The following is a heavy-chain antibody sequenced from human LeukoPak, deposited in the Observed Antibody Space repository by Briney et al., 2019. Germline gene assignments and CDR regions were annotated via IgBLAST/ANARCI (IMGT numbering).Heavy chain of an antibody. CDR1: GYSVSSGYY. D-gene: IGHD3-22*01. J-gene: IGHJ4*02. V-gene: IGHV4-38-2*02. Sequence: SSETLSLTCTVSGYSVSSGYYWGWIRQSPGKGLEWIGSIYHSGSTYYSPSLRSRITISVDTSKNQFSLKLSSVTAADTAVYYCAREDYYDSSGYYLDCWGQGTLVTVSS. CDR3: AREDYYDSSGYYLDC. CDR2: IYHSGST.